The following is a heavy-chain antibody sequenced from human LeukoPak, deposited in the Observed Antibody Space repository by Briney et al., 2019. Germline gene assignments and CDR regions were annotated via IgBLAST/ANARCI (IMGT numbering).Heavy chain of an antibody. V-gene: IGHV1-2*02. J-gene: IGHJ3*02. Sequence: ASVKVSCKASGYTFTGYYIHWVRQAPGQGLEWMGWTNPNSGGTNYAQKFQGRVTMTRDTSISTAYMELSRLRSDDTAVYYCTMRSGSYYFDTFDIWGQGTMVTVSS. CDR1: GYTFTGYY. D-gene: IGHD1-26*01. CDR3: TMRSGSYYFDTFDI. CDR2: TNPNSGGT.